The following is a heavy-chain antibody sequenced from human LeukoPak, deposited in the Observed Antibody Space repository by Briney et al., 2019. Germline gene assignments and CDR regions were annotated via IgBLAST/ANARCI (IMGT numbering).Heavy chain of an antibody. Sequence: GGSLRLSCTASGFTFSDYAMSWFRQAPGKGLEWVGFIRNEAYGGTAEYAAPVKGRFTISRDDSKTIAYLQMNSLKTEDTAVYYCTREKRYFDWFQADYWGQGTLVTVSS. D-gene: IGHD3-9*01. CDR2: IRNEAYGGTA. CDR1: GFTFSDYA. J-gene: IGHJ4*02. CDR3: TREKRYFDWFQADY. V-gene: IGHV3-49*03.